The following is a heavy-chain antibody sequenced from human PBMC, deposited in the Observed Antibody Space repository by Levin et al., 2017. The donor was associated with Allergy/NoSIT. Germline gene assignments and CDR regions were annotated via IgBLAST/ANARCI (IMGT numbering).Heavy chain of an antibody. CDR1: GFTFSSYS. J-gene: IGHJ4*02. Sequence: PGGSLRLSCAASGFTFSSYSMNWVRQAPGKGLEWVSYISSTSRTIYYADSVKGRFTISRDDAENSLYLQMNSLRAEDTAVYYCARDPFGSGTYLYYFDSWGQGTLVTVSS. D-gene: IGHD3-10*01. V-gene: IGHV3-48*01. CDR2: ISSTSRTI. CDR3: ARDPFGSGTYLYYFDS.